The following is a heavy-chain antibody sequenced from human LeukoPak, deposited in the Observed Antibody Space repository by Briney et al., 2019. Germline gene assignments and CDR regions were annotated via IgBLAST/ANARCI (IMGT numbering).Heavy chain of an antibody. V-gene: IGHV4-39*07. Sequence: PSETLSLTCTVSGGSISSSSYYWGWLPQPPGKGLEWFGSIYDSGSNYSNPSLNSRVTISVNTAKNLLSLKLSSVPAADTAVYYCARVLMEWLTLPNWFDPWGQGTLVSVSS. CDR2: IYDSGSN. CDR1: GGSISSSSYY. J-gene: IGHJ5*02. D-gene: IGHD3-3*01. CDR3: ARVLMEWLTLPNWFDP.